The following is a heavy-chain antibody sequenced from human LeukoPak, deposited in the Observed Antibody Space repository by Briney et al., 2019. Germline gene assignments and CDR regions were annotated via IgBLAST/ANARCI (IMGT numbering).Heavy chain of an antibody. Sequence: ASVKVSCKASGYTFTGYYMHWVRQAPGQGIEWMGWINTNSSGTYYAEKFQGRVTMTSDTSIGTAYMEINRLTSDDTAVYYCARVHSPTGGGDFWGQGTLVTVSS. V-gene: IGHV1-2*02. D-gene: IGHD4-17*01. J-gene: IGHJ4*02. CDR3: ARVHSPTGGGDF. CDR2: INTNSSGT. CDR1: GYTFTGYY.